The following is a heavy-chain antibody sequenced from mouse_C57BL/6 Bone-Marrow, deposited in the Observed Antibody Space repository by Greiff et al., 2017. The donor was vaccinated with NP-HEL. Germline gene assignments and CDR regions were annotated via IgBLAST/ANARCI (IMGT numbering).Heavy chain of an antibody. D-gene: IGHD1-1*01. J-gene: IGHJ3*01. V-gene: IGHV1-5*01. CDR2: IYPGNSGT. CDR3: TRSSLYYYGSSVFAY. Sequence: VHVKQSGTVLARPGASVKMSCKTSGYTFTSYWMHWVKQRPGQGLEWIGAIYPGNSGTSYNQKFKGKAKLTAVTSASTAYMELSSLTNEDSAVYYCTRSSLYYYGSSVFAYWGQGTLVTVSA. CDR1: GYTFTSYW.